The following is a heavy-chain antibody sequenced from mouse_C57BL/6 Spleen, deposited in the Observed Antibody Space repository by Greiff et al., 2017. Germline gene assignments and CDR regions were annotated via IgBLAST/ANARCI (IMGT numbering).Heavy chain of an antibody. Sequence: VQGVESGAELVRPGASVTLSCKASGYTFTDYEMHWVKQTPVHGLEWIGAIDPETGGTAYNQKFKGKAILTADKSSSTAYMELRSLTSEDSAVYYCTREGSNYAMDYWGQGTSVTVSS. D-gene: IGHD5-1*01. CDR1: GYTFTDYE. V-gene: IGHV1-15*01. CDR3: TREGSNYAMDY. CDR2: IDPETGGT. J-gene: IGHJ4*01.